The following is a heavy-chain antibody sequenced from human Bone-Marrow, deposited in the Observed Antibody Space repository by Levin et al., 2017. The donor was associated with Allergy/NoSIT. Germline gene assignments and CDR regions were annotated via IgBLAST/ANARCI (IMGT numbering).Heavy chain of an antibody. Sequence: GESLKISCAASGFTFSSYAMSWVRQAPGKGLEWVSSISGSGTITHYAESVKGRFTISRDISKNMLHLQMNSLRAEDTAIYFCAKEGLAVAGYYFDAWGQGTLVTVSS. CDR2: ISGSGTIT. V-gene: IGHV3-23*01. D-gene: IGHD6-19*01. J-gene: IGHJ4*02. CDR1: GFTFSSYA. CDR3: AKEGLAVAGYYFDA.